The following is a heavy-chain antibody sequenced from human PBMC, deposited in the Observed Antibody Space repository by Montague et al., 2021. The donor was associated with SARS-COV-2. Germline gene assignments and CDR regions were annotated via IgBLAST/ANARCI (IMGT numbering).Heavy chain of an antibody. CDR3: TRVRQQPVTTCYFDH. CDR1: GESFNGHY. J-gene: IGHJ4*02. CDR2: VNHSGGT. V-gene: IGHV4-34*01. D-gene: IGHD4-17*01. Sequence: SETLSLTCAVYGESFNGHYWTWIRQAPGKGLEWIGEVNHSGGTNYNPSLKSRVTISVDTSKNQFSLRLNSLTAADTAVYYCTRVRQQPVTTCYFDHWDQGALVTVSS.